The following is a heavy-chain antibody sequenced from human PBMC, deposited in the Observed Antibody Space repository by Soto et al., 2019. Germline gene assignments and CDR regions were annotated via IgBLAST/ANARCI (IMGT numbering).Heavy chain of an antibody. Sequence: YLSLSCAASVFTFSSYAMHWVRQAPGKGLEWVAVISYDGSNKYYADSVKGRFTISRDNSKNTLYLQMNSLRAEDTAVYYCARVFPGYYDSSGPDYWGQGNLVTVSS. D-gene: IGHD3-22*01. J-gene: IGHJ4*02. CDR1: VFTFSSYA. CDR3: ARVFPGYYDSSGPDY. V-gene: IGHV3-30-3*01. CDR2: ISYDGSNK.